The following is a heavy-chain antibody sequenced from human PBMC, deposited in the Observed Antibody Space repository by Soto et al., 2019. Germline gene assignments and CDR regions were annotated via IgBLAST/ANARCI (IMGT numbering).Heavy chain of an antibody. Sequence: GGSLRLSCAASGFTFDDYAMHWVRQAPGKGLEWVSGISWNSGSIGYADSVKGRFTISRDNAKNSLYLKMNSLRAEDTALYYCAKNPYYSDSSGYYDYWGQGTLVTVSS. CDR3: AKNPYYSDSSGYYDY. D-gene: IGHD3-22*01. CDR1: GFTFDDYA. J-gene: IGHJ4*02. V-gene: IGHV3-9*01. CDR2: ISWNSGSI.